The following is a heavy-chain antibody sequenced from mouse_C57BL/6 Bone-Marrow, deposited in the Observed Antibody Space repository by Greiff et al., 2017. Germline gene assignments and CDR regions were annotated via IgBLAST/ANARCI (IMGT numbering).Heavy chain of an antibody. CDR3: ASTVWLAY. V-gene: IGHV1-77*01. CDR2: IYPSSGST. CDR1: GYTFTGYC. Sequence: VQLQQSGAELVKPGASVKLSCKASGYTFTGYCINWVKQRPGQGLEWIGEIYPSSGSTNYNEKFKGKATLTADKSSITAYMELRSLTSEDSAVYYCASTVWLAYWGQGTGITVSA. J-gene: IGHJ3*01.